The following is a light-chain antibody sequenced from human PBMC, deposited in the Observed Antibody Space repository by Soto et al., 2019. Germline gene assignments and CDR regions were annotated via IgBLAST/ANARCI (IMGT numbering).Light chain of an antibody. Sequence: DIQMPQSPSTLSASIGDRVTITCRASEDINDWLAWYQQKPGNAPKFLIYDASTLQSGVPSRFSGSGSGTEFTLTISSLQPDDFATYYCQQYDNYSWTFGQGTKVDIK. CDR1: EDINDW. J-gene: IGKJ1*01. V-gene: IGKV1-5*01. CDR3: QQYDNYSWT. CDR2: DAS.